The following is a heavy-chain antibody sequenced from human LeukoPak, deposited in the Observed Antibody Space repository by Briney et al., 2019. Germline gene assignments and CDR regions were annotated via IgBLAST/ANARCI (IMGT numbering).Heavy chain of an antibody. CDR3: ARVMVRGRGYYYYYMDV. CDR1: GGSISRSNW. J-gene: IGHJ6*03. CDR2: IYHSGST. D-gene: IGHD3-10*01. V-gene: IGHV4-4*02. Sequence: SGTLSLTCAVSGGSISRSNWWSWVRQPPGKGLEWIGEIYHSGSTNYNPSLKSRVTISVDTSKNQFSLKLSSVTAADTAVYYCARVMVRGRGYYYYYMDVWGKGTTVTISS.